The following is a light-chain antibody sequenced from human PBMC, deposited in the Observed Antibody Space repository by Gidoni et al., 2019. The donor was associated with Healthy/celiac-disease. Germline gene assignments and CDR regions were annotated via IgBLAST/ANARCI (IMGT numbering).Light chain of an antibody. Sequence: ELVLTQSPATLSWSPGERATLSCRASQSVSSYLAWYQQKPGQAPRLLIYDASNRAPGIPARFSGSGSGTDFTLTISSLEPEDFAVYYCQQRSNWLTFGGGTKVEIK. CDR1: QSVSSY. V-gene: IGKV3-11*01. CDR2: DAS. CDR3: QQRSNWLT. J-gene: IGKJ4*01.